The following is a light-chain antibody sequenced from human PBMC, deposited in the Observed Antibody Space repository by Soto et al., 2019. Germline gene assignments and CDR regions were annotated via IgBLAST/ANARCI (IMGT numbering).Light chain of an antibody. V-gene: IGKV3D-15*01. J-gene: IGKJ1*01. CDR2: AAS. CDR3: LQDYNYPRT. Sequence: RVTTQSPETLSVSAGERATLSCRASETVRSNLAWYQQKPGQAPRLLIYAASTRATGIPARFIGDGSGTEFTLTISSLQPEDFATYYRLQDYNYPRTFGQGTKVDIK. CDR1: ETVRSN.